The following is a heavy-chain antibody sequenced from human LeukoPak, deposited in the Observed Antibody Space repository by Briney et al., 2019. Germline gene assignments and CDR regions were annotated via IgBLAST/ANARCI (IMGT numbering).Heavy chain of an antibody. V-gene: IGHV3-15*01. CDR1: GFNFITAW. D-gene: IGHD6-25*01. CDR3: TRDMVEPHNSGWLVPPI. J-gene: IGHJ3*02. CDR2: VKSRTDGGTT. Sequence: PGGSLRLSYEASGFNFITAWMSWVRRGPGNGLEWVGRVKSRTDGGTTDYAAPVKGRFSISKDDSKNTVYLQMNSLKTEDTAMYYWTRDMVEPHNSGWLVPPICGQGTMVTVSS.